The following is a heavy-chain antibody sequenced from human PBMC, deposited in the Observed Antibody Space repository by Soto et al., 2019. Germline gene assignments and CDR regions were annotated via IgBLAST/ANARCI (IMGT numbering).Heavy chain of an antibody. CDR3: ARDPGVAVAGRDYYFDY. V-gene: IGHV3-30-3*01. CDR2: ISYDGSNK. D-gene: IGHD6-19*01. Sequence: GGSLRLSCAASGFTFSSYAMHWVRQAPGKGLEWVAVISYDGSNKYYADSVKGRFTISRDNSKNTLYLQMNSLRAEDTAVYYCARDPGVAVAGRDYYFDYWGQGTLVTVSS. J-gene: IGHJ4*02. CDR1: GFTFSSYA.